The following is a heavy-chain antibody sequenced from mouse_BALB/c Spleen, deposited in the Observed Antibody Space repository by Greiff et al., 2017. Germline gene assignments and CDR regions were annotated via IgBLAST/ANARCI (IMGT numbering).Heavy chain of an antibody. CDR3: TFGSRSDY. CDR1: GFNIKDTY. CDR2: IDPANGNT. V-gene: IGHV14-3*02. J-gene: IGHJ2*01. Sequence: EVQLQQSGAELVKPGASVKLSCTASGFNIKDTYMHWVKQRPEQGLEWIGRIDPANGNTKYDPKFQGKATITADTSSNTAYLQLSSLTSEDTAVYYCTFGSRSDYWGQGTTLTVSS. D-gene: IGHD1-1*01.